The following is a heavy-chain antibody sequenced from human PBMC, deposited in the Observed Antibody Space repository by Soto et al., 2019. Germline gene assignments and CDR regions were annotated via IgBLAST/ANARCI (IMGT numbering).Heavy chain of an antibody. CDR1: GDCVSSNSAA. D-gene: IGHD6-19*01. CDR2: TYYRSKWYN. CDR3: ARDFSLGSRGQLAWLVYGMDV. J-gene: IGHJ6*02. V-gene: IGHV6-1*01. Sequence: QVQLQQSGPGLVKPSRTLSLNCGISGDCVSSNSAAWNWIRQSPSRGLEWLGRTYYRSKWYNDYAVSVKSRITINPHTSKNQFSLQLNSVTPEDTAVYYCARDFSLGSRGQLAWLVYGMDVWGQGTTVTVSS.